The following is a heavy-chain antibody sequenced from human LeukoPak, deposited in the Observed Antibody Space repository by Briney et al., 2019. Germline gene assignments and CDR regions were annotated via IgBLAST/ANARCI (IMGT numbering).Heavy chain of an antibody. Sequence: GGSLGPSCAASGFPLSSYSINWVRQAPGKGLEWVSYISSSGSAIYYVDSVKGRFTVSRDNAKNSLFLQMNSPRAEDTAVYYCVRVKGSYFDYWGQGALVTVSS. J-gene: IGHJ4*02. CDR2: ISSSGSAI. CDR1: GFPLSSYS. CDR3: VRVKGSYFDY. D-gene: IGHD2-15*01. V-gene: IGHV3-48*01.